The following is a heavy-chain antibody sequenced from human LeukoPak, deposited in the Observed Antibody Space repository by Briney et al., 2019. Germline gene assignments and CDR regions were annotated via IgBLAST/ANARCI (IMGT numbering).Heavy chain of an antibody. Sequence: GVSLRLSCAASGFTFGSSWMIWVRQAPGEGLEWVANINHRGSDQSYVDSVKGRFTISRDNTKNSLYLQMNGLRAEDTAVYYCARGIVVSPAAPYSWFDPRGQGTLVIVSS. D-gene: IGHD2-2*01. J-gene: IGHJ5*02. CDR3: ARGIVVSPAAPYSWFDP. V-gene: IGHV3-7*03. CDR1: GFTFGSSW. CDR2: INHRGSDQ.